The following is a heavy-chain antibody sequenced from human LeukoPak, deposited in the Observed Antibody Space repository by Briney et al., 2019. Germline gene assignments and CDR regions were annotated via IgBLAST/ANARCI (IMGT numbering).Heavy chain of an antibody. Sequence: PSQTLSLTCTVSGASISNGDYYWTWIRQPPGEGLRWIGYIYHSGSTYYNPSLKSRLTISLDTSENQFSLSLNSVTAADTAVYYCAREALLYYFDYWGQGTPVTVSS. V-gene: IGHV4-30-4*01. J-gene: IGHJ4*02. D-gene: IGHD2-15*01. CDR1: GASISNGDYY. CDR2: IYHSGST. CDR3: AREALLYYFDY.